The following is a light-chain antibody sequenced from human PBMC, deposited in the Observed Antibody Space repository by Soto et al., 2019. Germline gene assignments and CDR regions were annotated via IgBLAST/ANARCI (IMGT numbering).Light chain of an antibody. CDR2: RNN. J-gene: IGLJ1*01. V-gene: IGLV1-47*01. Sequence: QSVLTQPPSASGTPGQRVTISCSGTSSNIGNNYVCWYQQLPGTAPKLLIYRNNQRPSGVPDRFSGSKSGTSASLAISGLRSDDEAEYYCQSYDSSLSGYVFGTGTKVTVL. CDR3: QSYDSSLSGYV. CDR1: SSNIGNNY.